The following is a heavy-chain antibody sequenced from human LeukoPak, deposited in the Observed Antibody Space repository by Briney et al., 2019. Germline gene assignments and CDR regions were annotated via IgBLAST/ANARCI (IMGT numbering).Heavy chain of an antibody. CDR1: GASINDYY. CDR2: VYHTGTS. CDR3: TRVVNGGHFDS. V-gene: IGHV4-59*01. J-gene: IGHJ4*02. D-gene: IGHD2-8*01. Sequence: PSETLSLTCSVSGASINDYYWTRIRQPPGKGLEWIGYVYHTGTSGYHPSLKSRVAMSLDTSKNQVSLNLRSVTAADTAVYFCTRVVNGGHFDSWGQGTLVTVSS.